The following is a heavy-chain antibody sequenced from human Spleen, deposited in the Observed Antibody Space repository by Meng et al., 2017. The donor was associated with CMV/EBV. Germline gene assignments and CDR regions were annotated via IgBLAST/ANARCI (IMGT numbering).Heavy chain of an antibody. CDR3: TRDRIAADGTSLYDYGMDV. D-gene: IGHD6-13*01. V-gene: IGHV3-49*04. CDR1: GFTFGDYA. CDR2: IRSKAYGGTT. J-gene: IGHJ6*02. Sequence: GESLKISCTASGFTFGDYAMSWVRKAPGKGLEWVGFIRSKAYGGTTEYAASVKGRFTISRDDSKSIAYLQMNSLKTEDTAVYYCTRDRIAADGTSLYDYGMDVWGQGTTVTVSS.